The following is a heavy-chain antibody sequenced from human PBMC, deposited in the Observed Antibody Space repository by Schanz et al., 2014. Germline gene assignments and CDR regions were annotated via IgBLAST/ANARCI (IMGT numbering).Heavy chain of an antibody. Sequence: VQLVESGGGLVQPGGSLRLSCAASGFTFGNFFMSWVRQAPGKGLEWVANIKQDGIEKYYVDSVKGRFTISRDNAKNSLYLQMNSLRAEDTAVYYCARDKGGYYPFDYWGQGTLVTVSS. CDR3: ARDKGGYYPFDY. V-gene: IGHV3-7*01. J-gene: IGHJ4*02. CDR1: GFTFGNFF. D-gene: IGHD3-3*01. CDR2: IKQDGIEK.